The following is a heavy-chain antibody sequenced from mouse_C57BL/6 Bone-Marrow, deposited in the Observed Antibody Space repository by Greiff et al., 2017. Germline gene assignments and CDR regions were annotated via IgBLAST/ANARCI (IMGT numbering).Heavy chain of an antibody. V-gene: IGHV1-69*01. CDR1: GYTFTSYW. D-gene: IGHD2-3*01. CDR3: ARPIYDGYPWYFDV. Sequence: QVQLQQPGAELVMPGASVKLSCKASGYTFTSYWMHWVKQRPGQGLEWIGELDPSDSYTNYNQKFKGKSTLTVDKSSSTAYMQLSSLTSEDSAVYYCARPIYDGYPWYFDVWGTGTTGTVSS. CDR2: LDPSDSYT. J-gene: IGHJ1*03.